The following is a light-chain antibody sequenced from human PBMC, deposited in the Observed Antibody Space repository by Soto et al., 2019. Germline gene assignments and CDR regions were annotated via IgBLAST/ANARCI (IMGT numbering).Light chain of an antibody. V-gene: IGLV1-40*01. CDR3: PSHDSTLSGYV. CDR2: ENN. CDR1: SSNIGAGYE. Sequence: QSVLTQPPSVSEAPGQRVTISCTGSSSNIGAGYEAHWYQQVPGTAPKLLIYENNNRPSGVPDRFSGSKSGTSASLAITGLQAEDETEYYCPSHDSTLSGYVFGTGTKLPVL. J-gene: IGLJ1*01.